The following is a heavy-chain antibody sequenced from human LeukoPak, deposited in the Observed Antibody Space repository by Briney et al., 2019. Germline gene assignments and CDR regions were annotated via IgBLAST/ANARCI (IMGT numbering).Heavy chain of an antibody. CDR1: GFTFSNYA. V-gene: IGHV3-23*01. Sequence: PGGSLRLSCAASGFTFSNYAMDWVRLAPGKGLEWVSAISGTSGRTYYADSVKGRFTISRDNSKNTLYLQMNGLRAEDTAVYYCAKGGKWDVTPFDYWGQGTLVTVSS. CDR2: ISGTSGRT. J-gene: IGHJ4*02. D-gene: IGHD1-26*01. CDR3: AKGGKWDVTPFDY.